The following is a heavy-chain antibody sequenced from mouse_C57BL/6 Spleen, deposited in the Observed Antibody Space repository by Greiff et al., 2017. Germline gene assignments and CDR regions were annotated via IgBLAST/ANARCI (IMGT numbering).Heavy chain of an antibody. D-gene: IGHD2-5*01. CDR2: IDPETGGT. CDR3: TRSARYSNYGFAY. V-gene: IGHV1-15*01. CDR1: GYTFTDYE. J-gene: IGHJ3*01. Sequence: QVQLKQSGAELVRPGASVTLSCKASGYTFTDYEMHWVKQTPVHGLEWIGAIDPETGGTAYNQKFKGKAILTADKSSSTAYMELRSLTSEDSAVYYCTRSARYSNYGFAYWGQGTLVTVSA.